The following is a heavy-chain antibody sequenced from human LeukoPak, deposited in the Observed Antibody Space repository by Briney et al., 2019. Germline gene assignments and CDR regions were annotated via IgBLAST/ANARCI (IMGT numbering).Heavy chain of an antibody. V-gene: IGHV1-69*05. J-gene: IGHJ4*02. Sequence: SVKVSCKASGGTFSSYAISWVRQAPRQGLEWMGRIIPIFDTTTYAQKFQGRVTITTDESTSTAYMELSSLRSEDTAVYYCARGGSYFDYWGQGTLVTVSS. D-gene: IGHD5-12*01. CDR1: GGTFSSYA. CDR3: ARGGSYFDY. CDR2: IIPIFDTT.